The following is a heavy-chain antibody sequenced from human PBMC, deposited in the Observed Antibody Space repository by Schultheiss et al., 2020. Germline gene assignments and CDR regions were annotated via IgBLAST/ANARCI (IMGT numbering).Heavy chain of an antibody. D-gene: IGHD4-17*01. CDR3: ARHDYGDQHDAFDI. CDR2: IYYSGST. J-gene: IGHJ3*02. Sequence: SGTLSLTCTVSGASISRYYWSWIRQPPGKGLEWIGYIYYSGSTNYNPSLKSRVTISVDTSKNQFSLKLSSVTAADTAVYYCARHDYGDQHDAFDIWGQGRM. V-gene: IGHV4-59*08. CDR1: GASISRYY.